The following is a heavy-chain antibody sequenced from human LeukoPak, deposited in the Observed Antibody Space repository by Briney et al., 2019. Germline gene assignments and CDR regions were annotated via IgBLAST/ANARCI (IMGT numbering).Heavy chain of an antibody. CDR2: IHSDDNT. J-gene: IGHJ5*02. V-gene: IGHV3-53*01. D-gene: IGHD3-22*01. CDR1: GFTFSSYW. Sequence: GGSLRLSCAASGFTFSSYWMSWVRQAPGKGLEWVSVIHSDDNTYYADSVKGRFTISRDNSKNTLYLQMNSLRAEDTAVYYCARDHRYYYDSSGYSPWGQGTLVTVSS. CDR3: ARDHRYYYDSSGYSP.